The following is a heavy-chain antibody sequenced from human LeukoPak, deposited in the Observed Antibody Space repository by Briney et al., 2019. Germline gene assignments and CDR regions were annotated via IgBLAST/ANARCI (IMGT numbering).Heavy chain of an antibody. Sequence: GGYLRLSCAASGFTFSSYSMNWVRQAPGKGLEWVSSISSSSSYIYYADSVKGRFTISRDNAKNSLYLQMNSLRAEDTAVYYCARDPYSSGWKPGYGMDVWGQGTTVTVSS. J-gene: IGHJ6*02. CDR2: ISSSSSYI. CDR1: GFTFSSYS. CDR3: ARDPYSSGWKPGYGMDV. D-gene: IGHD6-19*01. V-gene: IGHV3-21*01.